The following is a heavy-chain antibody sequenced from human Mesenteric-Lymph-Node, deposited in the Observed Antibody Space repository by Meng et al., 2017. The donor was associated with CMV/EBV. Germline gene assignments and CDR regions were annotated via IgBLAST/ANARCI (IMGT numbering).Heavy chain of an antibody. CDR1: GFMFDKSG. J-gene: IGHJ4*02. D-gene: IGHD2-21*02. V-gene: IGHV3-21*01. CDR3: AGGDGWHFDS. CDR2: ISSSSGYI. Sequence: GGSLRLSCAASGFMFDKSGMNWVRQAPGKGLEWVSYISSSSGYIYYADSVKGRFTISRDNAKNSLYLQMNSLRAEDTAVYYCAGGDGWHFDSWGQGTLVTVSS.